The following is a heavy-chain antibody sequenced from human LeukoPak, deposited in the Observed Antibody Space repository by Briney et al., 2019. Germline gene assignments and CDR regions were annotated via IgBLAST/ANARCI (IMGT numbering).Heavy chain of an antibody. CDR1: GCTFDDYA. D-gene: IGHD3-22*01. J-gene: IGHJ6*04. CDR2: ISWNSGSI. Sequence: GRSLTLSCAASGCTFDDYAMHWVRQAPGKGLEWVSGISWNSGSIGYSDSVKGRFTISRDNAKNSLYLQMNSLRAEDTALYYCATGVRMTADNYYDSSGSYYYYYGMDVWGEGTTVTVSS. V-gene: IGHV3-9*01. CDR3: ATGVRMTADNYYDSSGSYYYYYGMDV.